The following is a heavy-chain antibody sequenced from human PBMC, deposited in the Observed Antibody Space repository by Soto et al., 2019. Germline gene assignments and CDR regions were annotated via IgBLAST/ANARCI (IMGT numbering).Heavy chain of an antibody. D-gene: IGHD1-7*01. CDR2: ISSSSSSTI. CDR1: GFTFSSYS. CDR3: AREEQLELQHAFDI. J-gene: IGHJ3*02. V-gene: IGHV3-48*01. Sequence: PGGSLRLSCAASGFTFSSYSMNWVRQAPGKGLEWVSYISSSSSSTIYYADSVKGRFTISRDNAKNSLYLQMNSLRAEDTAVYYCAREEQLELQHAFDIWGQGTMVTVSS.